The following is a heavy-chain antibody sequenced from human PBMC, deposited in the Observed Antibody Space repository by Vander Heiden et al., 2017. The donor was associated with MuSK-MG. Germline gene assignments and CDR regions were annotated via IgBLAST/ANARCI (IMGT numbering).Heavy chain of an antibody. CDR1: GGSISSVNYY. J-gene: IGHJ6*03. D-gene: IGHD2-2*01. CDR3: ARAVRTSRAGYYYMDV. V-gene: IGHV4-31*03. Sequence: QVQLQESGPGLVKPSQTLSLTCTVSGGSISSVNYYWSWIRQHPGKGLEWIGYIYYSGSTYYNPSLKSRVTISVDTSKNQCSLKLSSVTTADTAVYYCARAVRTSRAGYYYMDVWGKGTTVTVSS. CDR2: IYYSGST.